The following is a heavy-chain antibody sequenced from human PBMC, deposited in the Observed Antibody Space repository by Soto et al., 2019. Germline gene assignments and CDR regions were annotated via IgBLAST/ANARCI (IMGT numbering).Heavy chain of an antibody. Sequence: QGQLVQSGAEVKKPGSSLKVSCKASGGTFSSYAISWVRQAPGQGLEWMGGLIAILGKANYAEKFQGRVTITADESTSTAYMELSSLRSEETAVYYCARERGGAIIVGVTGTFDVWGQGTLVTVSS. CDR3: ARERGGAIIVGVTGTFDV. J-gene: IGHJ3*01. D-gene: IGHD3-22*01. CDR2: LIAILGKA. CDR1: GGTFSSYA. V-gene: IGHV1-69*01.